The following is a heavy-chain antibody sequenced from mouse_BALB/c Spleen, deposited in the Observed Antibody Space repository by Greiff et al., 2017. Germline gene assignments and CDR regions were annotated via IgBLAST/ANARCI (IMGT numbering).Heavy chain of an antibody. V-gene: IGHV1-54*01. CDR2: INPGSGGT. CDR1: GYAFTNYL. Sequence: QVHVKQSGAELVRPGTSVKVSCKASGYAFTNYLIEWVKQRPGQGLEWIGVINPGSGGTNYNEKFKGKATLTADKSSSTAYMQLSSLTSDDSAVYFCARWGDGSFAYWGQGTLVTVSA. D-gene: IGHD2-3*01. J-gene: IGHJ3*01. CDR3: ARWGDGSFAY.